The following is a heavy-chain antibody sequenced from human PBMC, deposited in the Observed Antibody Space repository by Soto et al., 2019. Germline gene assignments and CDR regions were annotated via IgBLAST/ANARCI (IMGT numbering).Heavy chain of an antibody. CDR1: GFTFDDYA. V-gene: IGHV3-9*01. D-gene: IGHD3-9*01. J-gene: IGHJ4*02. CDR3: ASGRGYDILTGYYPYFDY. Sequence: HPGGSLRLSCAASGFTFDDYAMHWVGQAPGKGLEWVSGISWNSGSIGYADSVKGRFTISRDNAKKSLYLQMNSLRAEDTALYYCASGRGYDILTGYYPYFDYWGQGTLVTVSS. CDR2: ISWNSGSI.